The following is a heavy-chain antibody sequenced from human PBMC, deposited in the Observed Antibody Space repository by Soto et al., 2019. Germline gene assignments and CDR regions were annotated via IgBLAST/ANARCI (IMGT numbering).Heavy chain of an antibody. CDR1: GFTFSSYG. D-gene: IGHD6-19*01. J-gene: IGHJ4*02. CDR3: ARDSGGWYGFSG. CDR2: IWYDGSNK. Sequence: QVQLVESGGGVVQPGRSLRLSCAASGFTFSSYGMHWVRQAPGKGLEWVAVIWYDGSNKYYADSVKGRFTISRDNSKNTLYLQMNSLRAEDTAVYYCARDSGGWYGFSGWGQGTLVTVSS. V-gene: IGHV3-33*01.